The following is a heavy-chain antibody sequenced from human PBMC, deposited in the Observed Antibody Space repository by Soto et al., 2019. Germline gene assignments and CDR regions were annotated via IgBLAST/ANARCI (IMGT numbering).Heavy chain of an antibody. CDR2: ISGYNGNT. CDR3: ARVYYDSSGYYYVESAYHYYGMDV. CDR1: GYTFIRYG. V-gene: IGHV1-18*01. J-gene: IGHJ6*02. Sequence: QVQLVQSGAEVKKPGASVKVSCKASGYTFIRYGISWVRQAPGQGLEWMGWISGYNGNTKYAQKFQGRVTMTTDTSKNTAHMELTSLRFDDTAVYYFARVYYDSSGYYYVESAYHYYGMDVWGQGTTVTV. D-gene: IGHD3-22*01.